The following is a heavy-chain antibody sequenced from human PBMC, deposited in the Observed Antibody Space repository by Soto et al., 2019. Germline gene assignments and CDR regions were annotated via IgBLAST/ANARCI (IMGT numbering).Heavy chain of an antibody. V-gene: IGHV4-34*01. Sequence: SETLSLTCTVSGGSFSVYYWSLVRQPPGKGLEWIAEITDSGGTNYNPSLKSRVTISVDTSMNHFSLKLSSVTAADTAVYYCARGGRGWTNYPYYYHYGMDVWGKGKTVTVSS. CDR3: ARGGRGWTNYPYYYHYGMDV. CDR2: ITDSGGT. CDR1: GGSFSVYY. J-gene: IGHJ6*04. D-gene: IGHD1-7*01.